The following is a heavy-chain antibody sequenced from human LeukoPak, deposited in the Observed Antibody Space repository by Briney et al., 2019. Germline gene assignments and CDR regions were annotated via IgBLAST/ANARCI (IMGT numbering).Heavy chain of an antibody. V-gene: IGHV1-46*01. J-gene: IGHJ4*02. CDR1: GYTFTSYY. Sequence: ASVKLSCTASGYTFTSYYMHWLRQAPGQALEWRGIINPSGGSTSYAQKFQGRVTMTTETSTCTVYMELSSPKSEDTTVDQYARGCSSTSGSFDYRGQGTLVTVSS. CDR3: ARGCSSTSGSFDY. D-gene: IGHD2-2*01. CDR2: INPSGGST.